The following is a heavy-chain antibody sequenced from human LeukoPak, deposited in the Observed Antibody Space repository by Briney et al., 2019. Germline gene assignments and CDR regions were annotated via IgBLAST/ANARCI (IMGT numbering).Heavy chain of an antibody. V-gene: IGHV3-21*01. Sequence: GGSLRLSCAASGFTLSSYSMSWVRQAPGKGLEWVSSISDNSYWIYYADSVEGRFIISRDNAKNSLYLQMNSLRAEDTAVYYCANHLACSRTSCPPFDDWGQGTLVTVSS. D-gene: IGHD2-2*01. J-gene: IGHJ4*02. CDR3: ANHLACSRTSCPPFDD. CDR1: GFTLSSYS. CDR2: ISDNSYWI.